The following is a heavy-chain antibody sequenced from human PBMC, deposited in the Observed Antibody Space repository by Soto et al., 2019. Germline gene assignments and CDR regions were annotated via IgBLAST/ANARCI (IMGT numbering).Heavy chain of an antibody. J-gene: IGHJ5*02. CDR1: GETFTSYG. CDR3: ARGGGAVARHWFDP. D-gene: IGHD6-19*01. CDR2: ISAYNGNT. Sequence: ASAEVCCKACGETFTSYGISWARQAPGQGLEWMGWISAYNGNTNYAQKLQGRVTMTTDTSTSTAYMELRSLRSDDTAVYYCARGGGAVARHWFDPWGQGTLVTVSS. V-gene: IGHV1-18*01.